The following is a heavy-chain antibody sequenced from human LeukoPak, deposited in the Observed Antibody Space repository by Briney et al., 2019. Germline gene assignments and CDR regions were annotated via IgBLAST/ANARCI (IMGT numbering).Heavy chain of an antibody. V-gene: IGHV4-59*11. CDR1: GGSISSHY. Sequence: SETLSLTCTVSGGSISSHYWSWIWQTPGKELEYIGQINYSWSTYYNPSLKTRVTLSIDTSKNQFSLKLRSVTAADTAVYYCARDIEAVGATLYFDYWGRGTLVTVSS. J-gene: IGHJ4*01. CDR2: INYSWST. CDR3: ARDIEAVGATLYFDY. D-gene: IGHD1-26*01.